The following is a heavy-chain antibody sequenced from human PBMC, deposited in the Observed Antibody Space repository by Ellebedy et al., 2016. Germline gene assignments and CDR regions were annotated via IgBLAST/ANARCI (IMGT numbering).Heavy chain of an antibody. J-gene: IGHJ4*02. CDR3: AGVAELSFDY. V-gene: IGHV4-39*07. CDR1: GGSISSSSYY. Sequence: SETLSLTCTVSGGSISSSSYYWGWIRQPPGKGLEWIGSIYYSGSTYYNPSLKSRVTISVDTSKNQFSLKLSSVTAADTAVYYCAGVAELSFDYWGQGTLVTVSS. CDR2: IYYSGST. D-gene: IGHD3-16*02.